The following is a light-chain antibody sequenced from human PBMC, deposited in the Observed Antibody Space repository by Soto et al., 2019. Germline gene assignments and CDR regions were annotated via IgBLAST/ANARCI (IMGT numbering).Light chain of an antibody. J-gene: IGKJ4*01. CDR1: QDISNS. CDR3: QHYNNLPLP. V-gene: IGKV1-33*01. Sequence: DIQMTHSPSSLSASVGDRVTVTFQASQDISNSLNWYQQRPGKAPNLLIYDASNLETGVPSRFSGSGSGTHFTLTISCLQPEDITPYHCQHYNNLPLPFGGGTKVDIK. CDR2: DAS.